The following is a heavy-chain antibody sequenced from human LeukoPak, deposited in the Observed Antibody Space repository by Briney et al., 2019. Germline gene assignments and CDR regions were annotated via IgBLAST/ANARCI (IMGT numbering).Heavy chain of an antibody. CDR1: GGSISSGDYY. CDR3: ARGPWWGSLYYFDY. Sequence: SETLSLTCTVSGGSISSGDYYWSWTRQPPGEGLEWIGYIYYSGSTNYNPSLKSRVTISVDTSKNQFSLKLSSVTAADTAVYYCARGPWWGSLYYFDYWGQGTLVTVSS. V-gene: IGHV4-30-4*01. D-gene: IGHD2-21*01. CDR2: IYYSGST. J-gene: IGHJ4*02.